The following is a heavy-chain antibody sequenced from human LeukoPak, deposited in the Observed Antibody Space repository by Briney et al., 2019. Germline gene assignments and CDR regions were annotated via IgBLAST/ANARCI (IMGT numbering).Heavy chain of an antibody. Sequence: GGSLRLSCAASGFTFSSYSMNWVRQAPGKGLEWVSSISSSSSYIYYADSVKGRFTISRDNAKNSLYLQMNSLRAEDTAVYYCARLHCSGGSCYYYYGMDVWGQGTTVTVSS. V-gene: IGHV3-21*01. CDR1: GFTFSSYS. D-gene: IGHD2-15*01. CDR3: ARLHCSGGSCYYYYGMDV. CDR2: ISSSSSYI. J-gene: IGHJ6*02.